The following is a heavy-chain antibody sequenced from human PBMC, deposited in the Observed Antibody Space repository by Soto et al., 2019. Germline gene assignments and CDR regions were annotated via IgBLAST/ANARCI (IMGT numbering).Heavy chain of an antibody. D-gene: IGHD3-3*01. Sequence: ASVKVSCKASGYTFTGYGISWVRQAPGQGLEWMGWISAYNGNTNYAQKLQGRVTMTTDTSTSTAYMELRSLRSDDTAVYYCARDSTPYYDFWSGYYIGFDYWGQGTLVTVSS. CDR1: GYTFTGYG. J-gene: IGHJ4*02. CDR3: ARDSTPYYDFWSGYYIGFDY. V-gene: IGHV1-18*01. CDR2: ISAYNGNT.